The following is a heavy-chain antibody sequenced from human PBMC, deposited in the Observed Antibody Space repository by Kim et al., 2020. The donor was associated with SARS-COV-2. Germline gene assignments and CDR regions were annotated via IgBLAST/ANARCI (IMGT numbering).Heavy chain of an antibody. J-gene: IGHJ4*02. Sequence: GGSLRLSCAASGFTFSSYSMNWVRQAPGKGLEWVSYISSSSSTIYYADSVKGRFTISRDNAKNSLYLQMNSLRDEDTAVYYCARDRPDIVGAIKFDYWGQGTLVTVSS. CDR1: GFTFSSYS. CDR2: ISSSSSTI. V-gene: IGHV3-48*02. D-gene: IGHD1-26*01. CDR3: ARDRPDIVGAIKFDY.